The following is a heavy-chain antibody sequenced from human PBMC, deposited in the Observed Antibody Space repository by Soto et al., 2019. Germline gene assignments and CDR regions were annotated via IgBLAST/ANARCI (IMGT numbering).Heavy chain of an antibody. CDR3: ARGGAYKIDY. CDR1: GFTLSSYS. V-gene: IGHV3-48*02. J-gene: IGHJ4*02. Sequence: EVQLVESGGGLVQPGGSLRLSCAASGFTLSSYSMNWVRQAPGKGLEWVSYISSSSSTIYYADSVKGRFTISRDNAKNSLWLQMNSLRDEDTAVYYWARGGAYKIDYWGQGTLVTVSS. CDR2: ISSSSSTI. D-gene: IGHD1-20*01.